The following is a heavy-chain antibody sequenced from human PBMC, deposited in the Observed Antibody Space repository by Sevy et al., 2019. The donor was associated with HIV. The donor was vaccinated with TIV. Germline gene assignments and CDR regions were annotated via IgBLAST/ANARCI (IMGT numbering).Heavy chain of an antibody. Sequence: SETLSLTCTVSGGSISSYYWSWIRQPPGKGLEWIGYIYYSGSTNYNPSLKSRVTISVDTSKNQFSLKLSSLTAADTAVYYCARQGMHYYDSSGYYFLNAFDIWGQGTMVTVSS. V-gene: IGHV4-59*08. J-gene: IGHJ3*02. D-gene: IGHD3-22*01. CDR1: GGSISSYY. CDR3: ARQGMHYYDSSGYYFLNAFDI. CDR2: IYYSGST.